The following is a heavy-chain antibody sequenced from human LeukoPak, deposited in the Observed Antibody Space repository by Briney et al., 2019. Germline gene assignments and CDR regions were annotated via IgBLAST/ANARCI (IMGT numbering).Heavy chain of an antibody. D-gene: IGHD1-26*01. CDR2: IDEDGSDK. CDR3: ARDDIGSYYVY. V-gene: IGHV3-7*01. Sequence: GGSLRLSCAASGFTFSSYSMNWVRQAPGKGLEWVANIDEDGSDKHYVDSVQGRFTISRDNAKNSLYLQMNSLRAEDTAVYYCARDDIGSYYVYWGQGTLVTVSS. CDR1: GFTFSSYS. J-gene: IGHJ4*02.